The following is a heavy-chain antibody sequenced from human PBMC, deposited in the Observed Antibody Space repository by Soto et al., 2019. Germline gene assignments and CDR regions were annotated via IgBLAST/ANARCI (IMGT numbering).Heavy chain of an antibody. CDR2: IYYSGST. V-gene: IGHV4-31*03. D-gene: IGHD3-3*01. CDR3: ATIFGLVVGPAEAHAFDI. CDR1: GGSISSGGYY. J-gene: IGHJ3*02. Sequence: QVQLQESGPGLVKPSHTLSLTCTVSGGSISSGGYYWSWIRQHPGKGLKWIGYIYYSGSTYYNPSLKSRVTISVDTSKNQFSLKLSYVTAADTAVYYCATIFGLVVGPAEAHAFDIWGQGTMVAVSS.